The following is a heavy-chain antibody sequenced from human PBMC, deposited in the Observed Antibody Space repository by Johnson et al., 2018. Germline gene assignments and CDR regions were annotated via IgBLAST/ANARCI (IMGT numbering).Heavy chain of an antibody. V-gene: IGHV3-9*01. CDR1: GFTFDDYA. CDR3: AKDFTTYGMDV. J-gene: IGHJ6*02. D-gene: IGHD3-3*01. Sequence: EVQLLESGGGLVQPGRSLRLSCAASGFTFDDYALHWVRQAPGKGLEWVSGISWNSGSIGYADSVKCRFTISRDNAKNSLYLQMNSLRAEDTALYYCAKDFTTYGMDVWGQGTTVTVSS. CDR2: ISWNSGSI.